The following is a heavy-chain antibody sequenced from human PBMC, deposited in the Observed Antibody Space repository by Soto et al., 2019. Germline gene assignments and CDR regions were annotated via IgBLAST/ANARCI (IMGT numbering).Heavy chain of an antibody. CDR2: INPDGSEK. J-gene: IGHJ4*02. V-gene: IGHV3-7*01. CDR3: SRSLDS. Sequence: PVGSLRLSCAASGFTFSSFWMDWVRQAPGKGLEWVANINPDGSEKQYVDSVKGRFTISRDNAKNSLYLQMSSVTAEDSALYYCSRSLDSWGQGTRVTVSS. CDR1: GFTFSSFW.